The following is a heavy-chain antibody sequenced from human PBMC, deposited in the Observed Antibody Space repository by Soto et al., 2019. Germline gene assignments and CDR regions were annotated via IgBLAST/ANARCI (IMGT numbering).Heavy chain of an antibody. CDR3: ARGGCSGARCPPNWFDP. J-gene: IGHJ5*02. V-gene: IGHV1-18*01. D-gene: IGHD2-15*01. Sequence: QVQLVQSGAEVKKPGASVKVSCKASGYTFTSYGISWVRQAPGQGLEWMGWISPYNGNTNYAQSLQGRVTMTTDTSTSKAYMELRSLRSDDTAVYYCARGGCSGARCPPNWFDPWGPGTLVTVSS. CDR1: GYTFTSYG. CDR2: ISPYNGNT.